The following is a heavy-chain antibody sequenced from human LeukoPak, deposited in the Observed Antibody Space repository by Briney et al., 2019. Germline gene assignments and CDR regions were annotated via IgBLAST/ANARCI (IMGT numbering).Heavy chain of an antibody. Sequence: GGSLRLSCAASRFTFSDYYMSWIRQAPGKGLEWVSYISSASSYTNYADSEKGRFTISRDNAKNSLYLQMNSLRAEDTAVYYCARDRAWGRGYGYGQFDYWGQGTLVTVSS. V-gene: IGHV3-11*06. D-gene: IGHD5-18*01. J-gene: IGHJ4*02. CDR1: RFTFSDYY. CDR2: ISSASSYT. CDR3: ARDRAWGRGYGYGQFDY.